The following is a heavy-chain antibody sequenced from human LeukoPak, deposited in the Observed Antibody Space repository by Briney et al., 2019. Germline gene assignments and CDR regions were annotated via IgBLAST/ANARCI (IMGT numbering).Heavy chain of an antibody. CDR2: ISSSSSTI. Sequence: GGSLRLSCAASGFTFSSYEMNWVRQAPGKGLEWVSYISSSSSTIYYADSVKGRFTISRDNAKNSLYLQMNSLRAEDTAVYYCARDDYYKFDYWGQGTLVTVSS. D-gene: IGHD1-26*01. V-gene: IGHV3-48*03. CDR1: GFTFSSYE. CDR3: ARDDYYKFDY. J-gene: IGHJ4*02.